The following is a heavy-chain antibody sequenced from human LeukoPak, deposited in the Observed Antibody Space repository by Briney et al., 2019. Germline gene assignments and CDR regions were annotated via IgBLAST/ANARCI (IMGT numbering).Heavy chain of an antibody. CDR3: ARSGRNTARYYYYYMDV. J-gene: IGHJ6*03. V-gene: IGHV5-51*01. CDR1: GYSFTSYW. Sequence: GESLKISCKGSGYSFTSYWIGWVRQMPGKGLEWMGIIYPGDSDTRYSPSFQGQVTISADKSISTAYLQWSSLKASGTAMYYCARSGRNTARYYYYYMDVWGKGTTVTVSS. D-gene: IGHD1-26*01. CDR2: IYPGDSDT.